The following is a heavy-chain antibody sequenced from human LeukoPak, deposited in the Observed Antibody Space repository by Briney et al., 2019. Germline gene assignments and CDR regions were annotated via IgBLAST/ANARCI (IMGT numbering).Heavy chain of an antibody. V-gene: IGHV1-69*04. CDR3: ARAPVYSSSWYDDRGISVGY. CDR1: GGTFSSYA. CDR2: IIPILGIA. J-gene: IGHJ4*02. Sequence: ASVKVSCKASGGTFSSYAISWVRQAPGQGLEWMGRIIPILGIANYAQKFQGRVTITADKSTSTAYMELSSLRSDDTAVYYCARAPVYSSSWYDDRGISVGYWGQGTLVTVSS. D-gene: IGHD6-13*01.